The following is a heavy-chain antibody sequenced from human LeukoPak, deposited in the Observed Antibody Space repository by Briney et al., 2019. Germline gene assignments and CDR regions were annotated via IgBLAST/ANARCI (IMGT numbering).Heavy chain of an antibody. J-gene: IGHJ4*02. Sequence: GGSLRLSCAASGLTFNNAWMSWFRQAPGKGLEWVALIKSKTDGGTTDYAAPVKGRFTISRDDSKNTLYLQMNSLKMEDTAMYYCTTVGYCDGISCSGFDYWGQGTLVTVSP. D-gene: IGHD2-2*01. V-gene: IGHV3-15*01. CDR2: IKSKTDGGTT. CDR1: GLTFNNAW. CDR3: TTVGYCDGISCSGFDY.